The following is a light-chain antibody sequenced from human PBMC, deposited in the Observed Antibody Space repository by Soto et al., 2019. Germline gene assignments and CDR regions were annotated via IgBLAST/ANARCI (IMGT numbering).Light chain of an antibody. CDR3: GTSASSLSAGYV. CDR1: SSNIGNNY. CDR2: DNN. V-gene: IGLV1-51*01. J-gene: IGLJ1*01. Sequence: QSVLTQPPSVSAAPGQKVTISCSGSSSNIGNNYVSWYQQLPGTAPKLLIYDNNKRPSGIPDRLSGSKSGTSATLGITGLQTGDVADYYCGTSASSLSAGYVFGTGTKVTVL.